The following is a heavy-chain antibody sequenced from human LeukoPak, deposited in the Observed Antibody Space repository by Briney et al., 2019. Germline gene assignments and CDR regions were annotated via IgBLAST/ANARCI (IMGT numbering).Heavy chain of an antibody. J-gene: IGHJ4*02. CDR2: IYYSGST. CDR1: GGSISSSTYY. Sequence: SETLSLTCTVSGGSISSSTYYWGWIRQPPGKGLEWIGNIYYSGSTYYNPSLRGRVTISVDTSKNQFSLKLSSVTAADTAVYYCARDFTYFDSSGYYYEDSWGQGTLVTVSS. D-gene: IGHD3-22*01. V-gene: IGHV4-39*07. CDR3: ARDFTYFDSSGYYYEDS.